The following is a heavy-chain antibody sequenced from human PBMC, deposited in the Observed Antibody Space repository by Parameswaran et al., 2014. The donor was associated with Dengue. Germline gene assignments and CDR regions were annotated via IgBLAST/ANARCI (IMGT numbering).Heavy chain of an antibody. CDR2: ISSSSSYI. Sequence: PGKGLEWVSSISSSSSYIYYADSVKGRFTISRDNAKNSLYLQMNSLRAEDTAVYYCARDRIVATISYYPERGYSYGYSDYWGQGTLVTVSS. J-gene: IGHJ4*02. D-gene: IGHD5-18*01. V-gene: IGHV3-21*01. CDR3: ARDRIVATISYYPERGYSYGYSDY.